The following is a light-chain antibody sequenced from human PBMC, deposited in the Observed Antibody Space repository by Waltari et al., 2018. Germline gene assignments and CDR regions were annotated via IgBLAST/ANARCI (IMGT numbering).Light chain of an antibody. CDR1: SSNIGSNT. Sequence: QSVTISCSGSSSNIGSNTVSWYQVLPGSAPKLLIHSTSHRPSGITDRFSGSKSGTSASLAISGLQFDDEDDYYCAAWDGSLYGYVLGTGTKVTVL. CDR2: STS. V-gene: IGLV1-44*01. J-gene: IGLJ1*01. CDR3: AAWDGSLYGYV.